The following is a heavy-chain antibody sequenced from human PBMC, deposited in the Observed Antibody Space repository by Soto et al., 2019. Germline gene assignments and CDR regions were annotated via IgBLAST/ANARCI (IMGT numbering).Heavy chain of an antibody. CDR1: GDSINSADYY. J-gene: IGHJ4*02. CDR3: ARVFQFYDSSGYSFYYFDY. D-gene: IGHD3-22*01. Sequence: SETLSLTCTVSGDSINSADYYWSWLRQPPGKGLEWIGYIYYSRSDYYNPSLGRRATITIDTSRNQFSLNLMSVTAAYTSVYYCARVFQFYDSSGYSFYYFDYWGQGALVTVSS. V-gene: IGHV4-30-4*01. CDR2: IYYSRSD.